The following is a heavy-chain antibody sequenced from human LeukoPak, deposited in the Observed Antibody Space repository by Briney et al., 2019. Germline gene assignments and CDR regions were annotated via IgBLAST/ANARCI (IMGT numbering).Heavy chain of an antibody. V-gene: IGHV1-2*02. Sequence: ASVKVSCKASGYTFTGYYMHWVRQAPGQGLEWMGWINPNSGGTNYAQKFQGRVTMTRDTSISTAYMELSRLRSDDTAVYYCARDVLEWDSPYYYYGMDVWGQGTTVTVSS. CDR3: ARDVLEWDSPYYYYGMDV. D-gene: IGHD1-26*01. CDR2: INPNSGGT. J-gene: IGHJ6*02. CDR1: GYTFTGYY.